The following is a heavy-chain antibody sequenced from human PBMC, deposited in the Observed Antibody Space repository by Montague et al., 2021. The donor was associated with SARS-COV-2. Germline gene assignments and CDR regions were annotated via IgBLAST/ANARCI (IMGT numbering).Heavy chain of an antibody. CDR2: VNLSGST. D-gene: IGHD6-6*01. CDR1: GGSFSGYY. Sequence: SETLSLTCAVYGGSFSGYYWSWIRQPPGKALEWIGEVNLSGSTNYNPSLKSRVTISVDTSKNQFSLKLSSVTAADTAVYYCSRGPVGVAARLRYYFDQWGQGTLVTVSS. V-gene: IGHV4-34*01. J-gene: IGHJ4*02. CDR3: SRGPVGVAARLRYYFDQ.